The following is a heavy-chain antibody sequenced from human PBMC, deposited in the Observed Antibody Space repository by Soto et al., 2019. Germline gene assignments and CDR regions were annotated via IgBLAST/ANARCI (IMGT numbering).Heavy chain of an antibody. D-gene: IGHD2-15*01. J-gene: IGHJ6*02. CDR1: GFTFSDYG. CDR2: IWFDGSNE. CDR3: ARGSLYCSSTSCSYGMDV. Sequence: QVQLVESGGGVVQPGWSLRLSCAASGFTFSDYGMHWVRQAPGEGLQWVAVIWFDGSNEHYADSVKGRFTISRDNSNNTLYLQMYRLRAGDTAVYYCARGSLYCSSTSCSYGMDVWGQGTTVTVSS. V-gene: IGHV3-33*01.